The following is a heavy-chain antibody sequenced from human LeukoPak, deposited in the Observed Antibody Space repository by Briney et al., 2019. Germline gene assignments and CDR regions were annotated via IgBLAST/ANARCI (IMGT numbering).Heavy chain of an antibody. V-gene: IGHV4-61*01. J-gene: IGHJ4*02. CDR3: ARQGYSSSSGAFDY. CDR2: IYYSEST. Sequence: SETLSLTCTVSGGSVSSGSYYWSWIRQPPGKGLEWIGYIYYSESTNYNPSLKSRVTISVDTSKNQFSLKLSSVTAADTAVYYCARQGYSSSSGAFDYWGQGTLVTVSS. D-gene: IGHD6-6*01. CDR1: GGSVSSGSYY.